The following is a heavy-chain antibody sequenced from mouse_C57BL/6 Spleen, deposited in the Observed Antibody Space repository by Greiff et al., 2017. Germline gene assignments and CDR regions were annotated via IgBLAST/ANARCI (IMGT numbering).Heavy chain of an antibody. D-gene: IGHD1-1*01. CDR3: SYYGSSYYAMDY. CDR2: ISTYYGDA. V-gene: IGHV1-67*01. CDR1: GYTFTDYA. J-gene: IGHJ4*01. Sequence: VQLQESGPELVRPGVSVKISCKGSGYTFTDYAMHWVKQSHAKSLEWIGVISTYYGDASYNQKFKDKATMTVDKSSSTAYMELARLTSEDSAVYYFSYYGSSYYAMDYWGQGTSVTVAS.